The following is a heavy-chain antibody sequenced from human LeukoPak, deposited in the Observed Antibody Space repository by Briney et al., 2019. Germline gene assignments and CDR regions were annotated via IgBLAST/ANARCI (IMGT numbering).Heavy chain of an antibody. CDR2: LGSNGGST. CDR3: ARASHAADYYYYYYMDV. Sequence: GGSLRLSCAASGFTFSSYAMHWVRQAPGKGLEYVSGLGSNGGSTNYANSVKGRFTISRDNSENTLYLQMGSLRAEDMAVYYCARASHAADYYYYYYMDVWGKGTTVTVSS. D-gene: IGHD6-13*01. V-gene: IGHV3-64*01. CDR1: GFTFSSYA. J-gene: IGHJ6*03.